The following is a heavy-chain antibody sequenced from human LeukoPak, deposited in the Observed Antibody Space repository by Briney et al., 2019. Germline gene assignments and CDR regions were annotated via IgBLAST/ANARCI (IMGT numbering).Heavy chain of an antibody. CDR1: GGSFSGYY. J-gene: IGHJ6*03. CDR2: INHNGST. CDR3: ARERCSSTSCYFVFGYYYYYMDV. Sequence: SETLSLTCAVYGGSFSGYYWSWIRQPPGKGLEWIGEINHNGSTNYNPSLKSRVTISVDTSKNQFSLKLSSVTAADTAVYYCARERCSSTSCYFVFGYYYYYMDVWGKGTTVTVSS. V-gene: IGHV4-34*01. D-gene: IGHD2-2*01.